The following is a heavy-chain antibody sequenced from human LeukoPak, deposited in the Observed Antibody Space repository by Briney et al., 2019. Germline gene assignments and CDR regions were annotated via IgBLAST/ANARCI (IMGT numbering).Heavy chain of an antibody. Sequence: SETLSLTCAVYGGSFSGYYWSWIRQPPGKGLEWIGEINHSGSINYNPSLKSRVTISVDTSKNQFSLKLSSVTAADTAVYYCARDQVDYSNYGNYYYGMDVWGQGTTVTVSS. J-gene: IGHJ6*02. CDR2: INHSGSI. CDR3: ARDQVDYSNYGNYYYGMDV. V-gene: IGHV4-34*01. CDR1: GGSFSGYY. D-gene: IGHD4-11*01.